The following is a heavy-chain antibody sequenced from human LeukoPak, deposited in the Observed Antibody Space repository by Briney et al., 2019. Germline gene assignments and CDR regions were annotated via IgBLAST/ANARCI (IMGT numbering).Heavy chain of an antibody. CDR2: ISSSSTYI. J-gene: IGHJ4*02. CDR1: GFTFSSYS. D-gene: IGHD5-12*01. V-gene: IGHV3-21*01. CDR3: ARLSGYSDNGNFDY. Sequence: GGSLRLACAASGFTFSSYSMNWVRQAPGKGLEWVSSISSSSTYIYYADSVKGRFTISRDNAKKSLYLQINSLRAEDTAVYYCARLSGYSDNGNFDYWGQGTLVTVSS.